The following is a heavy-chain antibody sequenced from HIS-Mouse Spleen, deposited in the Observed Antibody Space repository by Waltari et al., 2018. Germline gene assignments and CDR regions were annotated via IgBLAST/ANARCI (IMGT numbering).Heavy chain of an antibody. CDR1: GGSFSGYY. Sequence: QVQLQQWGAGLLKPSETLSLTCAGYGGSFSGYYWRWIRQPPGKGLEWIWEINHSGSTIYHPSLKSRVPISVETSKNQFSLKLSSVTAADTAVYYCARVRTGDPSYWYFDLWGRGTLVTVSS. CDR2: INHSGST. D-gene: IGHD7-27*01. CDR3: ARVRTGDPSYWYFDL. V-gene: IGHV4-34*01. J-gene: IGHJ2*01.